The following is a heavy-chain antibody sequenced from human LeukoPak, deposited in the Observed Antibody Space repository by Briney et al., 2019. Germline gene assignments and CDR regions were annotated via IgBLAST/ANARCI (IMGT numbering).Heavy chain of an antibody. J-gene: IGHJ4*02. D-gene: IGHD1-26*01. Sequence: ASVKVSCKASGYTFTSYDINWVRQATGQGLEWMGWINPNSGGTNYAQKFQGRVTMTRDTSISTAYMELSRLRSDDTAVHYCAREFSGELFDYWGQGTLVTVSS. V-gene: IGHV1-2*02. CDR1: GYTFTSYD. CDR3: AREFSGELFDY. CDR2: INPNSGGT.